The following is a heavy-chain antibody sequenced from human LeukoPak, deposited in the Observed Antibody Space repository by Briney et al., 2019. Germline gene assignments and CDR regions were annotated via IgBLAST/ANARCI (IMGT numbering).Heavy chain of an antibody. D-gene: IGHD3-10*01. CDR1: GFTFSSYG. V-gene: IGHV3-30*03. J-gene: IGHJ4*02. Sequence: GGSLRLSCAASGFTFSSYGMHWVRQAPGKGLEWVAVISYDGSNKYYADSVKGRFTISRDNSKNTLYLQMNSLRAEDTAVYYCAREGGSGSFVYWGQGTLVTVSS. CDR2: ISYDGSNK. CDR3: AREGGSGSFVY.